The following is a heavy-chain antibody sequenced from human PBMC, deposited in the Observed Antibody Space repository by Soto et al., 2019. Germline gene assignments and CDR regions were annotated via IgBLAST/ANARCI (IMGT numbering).Heavy chain of an antibody. Sequence: SETLSLTCTVAGGSMTRSGYYWGWIRQPPGSELQYIGSAYNNGQTYYNPSLTSPVTISIDTSKNQFSLSLRSVTAADTAVYFCVRRGSTSNGDWFDLWGQGILVTVSS. J-gene: IGHJ5*02. D-gene: IGHD2-2*01. CDR2: AYNNGQT. V-gene: IGHV4-39*01. CDR3: VRRGSTSNGDWFDL. CDR1: GGSMTRSGYY.